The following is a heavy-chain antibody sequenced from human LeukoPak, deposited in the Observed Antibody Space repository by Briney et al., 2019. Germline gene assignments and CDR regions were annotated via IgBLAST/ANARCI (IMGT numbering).Heavy chain of an antibody. CDR2: ISYDGSNK. Sequence: PGRSLRLSCAASGFTFSSYGMHWVRQAPGKGLEWVAVISYDGSNKYYADSVKGRFTISRDNSKNTLYLQMNSLRAEDTAVYYCAKDRGYCSGGSCAAASGMDDWGQGTTVTVSS. V-gene: IGHV3-30*18. D-gene: IGHD2-15*01. CDR1: GFTFSSYG. CDR3: AKDRGYCSGGSCAAASGMDD. J-gene: IGHJ6*02.